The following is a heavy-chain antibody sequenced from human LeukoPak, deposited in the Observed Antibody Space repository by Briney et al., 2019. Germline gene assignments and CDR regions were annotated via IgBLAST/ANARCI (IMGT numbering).Heavy chain of an antibody. CDR3: ARSNSRFWYHYYGMDV. Sequence: PGRSLRLSCAASGFTFSSYAMHWVRQAPGKGLEWVAVISYDGSNKYYADSVKGRFTISRDNSKNTLYLQMNSLRAEDTAVYYCARSNSRFWYHYYGMDVWGQGTTVTVSS. J-gene: IGHJ6*02. V-gene: IGHV3-30*04. CDR2: ISYDGSNK. CDR1: GFTFSSYA. D-gene: IGHD4-23*01.